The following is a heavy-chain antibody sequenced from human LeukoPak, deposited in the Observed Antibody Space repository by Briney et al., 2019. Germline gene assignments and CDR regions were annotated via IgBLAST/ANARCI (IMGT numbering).Heavy chain of an antibody. CDR2: ISSSSITI. V-gene: IGHV3-48*01. J-gene: IGHJ3*02. CDR3: ARDRTHDAFDI. Sequence: GGSLRLSCAASGFTFSSYSMNWVRQAPGKGLEWVSYISSSSITIYYADSVKGRFTISRDNAKNSLYLQMNSLRAEDTAVYYCARDRTHDAFDIWGQGTMVTVSS. D-gene: IGHD2-2*01. CDR1: GFTFSSYS.